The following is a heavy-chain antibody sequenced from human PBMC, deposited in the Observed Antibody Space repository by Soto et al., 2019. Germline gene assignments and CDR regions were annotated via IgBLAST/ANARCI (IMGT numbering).Heavy chain of an antibody. V-gene: IGHV4-4*02. J-gene: IGHJ5*02. D-gene: IGHD2-21*02. CDR2: VYHTGDT. CDR3: ERERVTAGGNTYFDP. CDR1: GGTVASSHW. Sequence: QVQLQESGPRLVKPSGSLSLTCGVSGGTVASSHWWSWGRQSPSSGLEWIGNVYHTGDTNFNPSLQSRGTFSVDTANSQFSLRLTSLTAADTAVYVCERERVTAGGNTYFDPWGPGTLVTVSS.